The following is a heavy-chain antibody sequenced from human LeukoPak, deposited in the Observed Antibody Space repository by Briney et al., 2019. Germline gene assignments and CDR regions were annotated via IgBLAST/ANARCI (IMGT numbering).Heavy chain of an antibody. V-gene: IGHV3-7*01. Sequence: GGSLRLSCAASGFTFSSYWMSWVRQAPGKGLEWVANIKQDGNEKYYVDSVKGRFTISRDNAKNSLYLQMNSLRAEDTAVYYCARDDFVSGHDILTAYFYYYMDVWGKGTTVTVSS. CDR2: IKQDGNEK. CDR3: ARDDFVSGHDILTAYFYYYMDV. D-gene: IGHD3-9*01. J-gene: IGHJ6*03. CDR1: GFTFSSYW.